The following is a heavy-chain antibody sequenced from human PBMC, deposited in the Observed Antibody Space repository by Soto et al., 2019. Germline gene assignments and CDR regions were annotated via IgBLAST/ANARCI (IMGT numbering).Heavy chain of an antibody. D-gene: IGHD2-15*01. CDR1: GFTLSNYG. Sequence: QVQLVESGGGVVQPGRSLRLSCAASGFTLSNYGMHWVRQAPGKGVEWVAVIWNDGTNKYYVDSVRGRFTISRDDSKNTLYLEMNSLRAEDTGVYYCAKDMAAAAHQGDAFDIWGLGTMVSVSA. CDR2: IWNDGTNK. V-gene: IGHV3-33*03. CDR3: AKDMAAAAHQGDAFDI. J-gene: IGHJ3*02.